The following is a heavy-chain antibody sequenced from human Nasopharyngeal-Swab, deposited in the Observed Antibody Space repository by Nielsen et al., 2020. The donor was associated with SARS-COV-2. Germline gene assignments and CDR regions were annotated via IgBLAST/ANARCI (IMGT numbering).Heavy chain of an antibody. Sequence: GESLKISCAASGFTFSSYSMNWVRQAPGKGLGWVSSISSSSSYIYYADSVKGRFTISRDNAKNSLYLQMNSLRAEDTAVYYCARDGGDIVVVVAATYLGYWGQGTLVTVSS. CDR1: GFTFSSYS. CDR3: ARDGGDIVVVVAATYLGY. D-gene: IGHD2-15*01. CDR2: ISSSSSYI. J-gene: IGHJ4*02. V-gene: IGHV3-21*01.